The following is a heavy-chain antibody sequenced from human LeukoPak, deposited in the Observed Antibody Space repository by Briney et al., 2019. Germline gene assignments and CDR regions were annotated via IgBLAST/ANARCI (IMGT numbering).Heavy chain of an antibody. CDR1: GGSISSYY. CDR3: ARTEGRYGYPGY. D-gene: IGHD5-18*01. Sequence: SETLSLTCTVSGGSISSYYWSWIRQPPGKGLEWIGDIYYSGSTNYNPSIKSRVTISLDTSKNHFSLKLSSVTAADTAVYYCARTEGRYGYPGYWGQGTLVIVSS. CDR2: IYYSGST. V-gene: IGHV4-59*01. J-gene: IGHJ4*02.